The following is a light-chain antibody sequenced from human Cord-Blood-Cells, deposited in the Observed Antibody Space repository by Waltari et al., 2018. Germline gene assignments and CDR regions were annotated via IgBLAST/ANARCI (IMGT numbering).Light chain of an antibody. Sequence: EIVLTQSPATLSLSPGERATLSCRASQSVSSYLAWYQQKPGQAPLLLIYDASNRATGIPARFSGSRSGTEFTLTISSLEPEDCAVYYCQQRSNWITFGQGTRLEIK. CDR2: DAS. J-gene: IGKJ5*01. V-gene: IGKV3-11*01. CDR3: QQRSNWIT. CDR1: QSVSSY.